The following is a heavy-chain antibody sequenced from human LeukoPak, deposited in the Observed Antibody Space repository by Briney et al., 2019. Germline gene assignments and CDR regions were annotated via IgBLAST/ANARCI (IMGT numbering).Heavy chain of an antibody. D-gene: IGHD7-27*01. CDR2: ISSNGGST. CDR3: ARDNWALGYFDY. V-gene: IGHV3-64*01. CDR1: GFTFSSYA. J-gene: IGHJ4*02. Sequence: GGSLRLSCAASGFTFSSYAMHWVRQAPGKGLEYVSAISSNGGSTYYANSVKGRFTISRDNFKNTLYLQMGSLRAEDMAVYYCARDNWALGYFDYWGQGTLVTVFS.